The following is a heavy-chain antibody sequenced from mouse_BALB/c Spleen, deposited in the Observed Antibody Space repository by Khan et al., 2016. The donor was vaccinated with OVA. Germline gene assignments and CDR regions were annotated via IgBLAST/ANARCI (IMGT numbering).Heavy chain of an antibody. D-gene: IGHD2-3*01. CDR1: GFNIKDYY. V-gene: IGHV14-1*02. J-gene: IGHJ3*01. CDR3: TRNGYSPWFVY. Sequence: VQLKESGAELVRPGALVKLSCKASGFNIKDYYIHWVKQRPEQGLEWIGWIDPENGNTIYDPKFQGKATITADTSSNTAYLQHSSLPSEDTAVYYCTRNGYSPWFVYWGQGTLVTVSA. CDR2: IDPENGNT.